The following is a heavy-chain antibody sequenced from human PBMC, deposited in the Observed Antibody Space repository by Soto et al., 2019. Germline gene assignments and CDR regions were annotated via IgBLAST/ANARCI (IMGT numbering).Heavy chain of an antibody. D-gene: IGHD2-2*01. CDR3: ASSLGYCSSTSCYPYYYGMDV. CDR1: GGSISSYY. Sequence: SETLSLTCTVSGGSISSYYWIWIRQPPGKGLEWIGYIYYSGSTNYNPSLKSRVTISVDTSKNQFSLKLSSVTAADTAVYYCASSLGYCSSTSCYPYYYGMDVWGQGTTVTVSS. J-gene: IGHJ6*02. V-gene: IGHV4-59*01. CDR2: IYYSGST.